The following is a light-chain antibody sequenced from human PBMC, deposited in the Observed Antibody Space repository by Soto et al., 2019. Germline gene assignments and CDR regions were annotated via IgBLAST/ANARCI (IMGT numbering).Light chain of an antibody. CDR3: QTYDSSLSGLDV. V-gene: IGLV1-40*01. J-gene: IGLJ1*01. Sequence: QSVLTQPPSISGAPGQRGTISCTGSSSNIGAGSDVHWYHQLPGTAPKLLIYGNTNRPSGVPDRFSGSKSGTSASLAIAGLQTEDEGDYYCQTYDSSLSGLDVFGTGTKVTVL. CDR1: SSNIGAGSD. CDR2: GNT.